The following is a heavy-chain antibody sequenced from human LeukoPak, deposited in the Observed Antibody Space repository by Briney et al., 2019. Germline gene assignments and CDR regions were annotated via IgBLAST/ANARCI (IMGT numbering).Heavy chain of an antibody. D-gene: IGHD6-19*01. CDR2: ISGSGGTT. CDR3: AKRTVAGTYFDC. V-gene: IGHV3-23*01. CDR1: GFTFSSYA. Sequence: GGSLRLSCAASGFTFSSYAMSWVRQAPGKGPEWVSGISGSGGTTYYADSMKGRFTISRDNSKNTLYLQMNSLRAEDTAVYYCAKRTVAGTYFDCWGQGTLVTVSS. J-gene: IGHJ4*02.